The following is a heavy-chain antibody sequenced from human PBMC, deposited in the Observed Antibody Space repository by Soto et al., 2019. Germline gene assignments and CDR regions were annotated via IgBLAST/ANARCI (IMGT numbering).Heavy chain of an antibody. CDR1: GFTFSTYS. CDR2: ISSSSGYI. J-gene: IGHJ6*02. CDR3: ARVRSYSYGQGYGMDV. V-gene: IGHV3-21*01. D-gene: IGHD5-18*01. Sequence: EVQLVESGGGLVKPGGSLRLSCAASGFTFSTYSMNWVRQAPGKGLEWVSSISSSSGYIYYADSVKGRFTISRDDAKNSRSLQMNSLRAEDTAVYYCARVRSYSYGQGYGMDVWGQGTTVTVSS.